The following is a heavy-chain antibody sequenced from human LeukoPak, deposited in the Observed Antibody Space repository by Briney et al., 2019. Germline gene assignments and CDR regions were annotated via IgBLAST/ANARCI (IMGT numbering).Heavy chain of an antibody. D-gene: IGHD3-10*01. CDR2: ISWNSGSI. CDR1: GFTFDDYA. V-gene: IGHV3-9*01. CDR3: ARGRSGSFAY. Sequence: GGSLRLSCAASGFTFDDYAMHWVRQAPGKGLEWVSGISWNSGSIGYADSVKGRFTISRDNSKNTLYLQMNSLRAEDTAVYYCARGRSGSFAYWGQGTLVTVSS. J-gene: IGHJ4*02.